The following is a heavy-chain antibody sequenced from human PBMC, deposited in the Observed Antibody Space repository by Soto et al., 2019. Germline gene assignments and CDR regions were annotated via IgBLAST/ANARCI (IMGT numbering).Heavy chain of an antibody. V-gene: IGHV4-4*02. D-gene: IGHD3-10*01. CDR1: GDSISSNNW. CDR3: ARVIGAWFFAY. Sequence: PSETLSLTCAVSGDSISSNNWWSWVRQSPGKGLEWIGEIYHSGSTNYNPSLKSRVTMSVDKSKNQFSLKLSSVTAADTAVYYSARVIGAWFFAYWGKGALVPVSP. J-gene: IGHJ4*02. CDR2: IYHSGST.